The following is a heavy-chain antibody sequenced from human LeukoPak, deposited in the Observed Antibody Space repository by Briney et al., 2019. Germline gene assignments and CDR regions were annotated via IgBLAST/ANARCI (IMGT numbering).Heavy chain of an antibody. Sequence: PGGSLRLSCAGSGFTFSSYPMHWVRQAPGKGLEWVALISYDGSGTYYADSVKGRFTISRDNSKNTLYLLLNSLKPEDTAVYFCARDFGSSWYYYYYYGMDVWGQGTTVTVSS. CDR1: GFTFSSYP. V-gene: IGHV3-30-3*01. CDR3: ARDFGSSWYYYYYYGMDV. CDR2: ISYDGSGT. J-gene: IGHJ6*02. D-gene: IGHD6-13*01.